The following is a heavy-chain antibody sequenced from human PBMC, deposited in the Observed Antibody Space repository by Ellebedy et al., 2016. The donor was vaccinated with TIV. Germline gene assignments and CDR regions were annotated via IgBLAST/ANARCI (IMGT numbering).Heavy chain of an antibody. CDR1: GFSFRSFS. D-gene: IGHD7-27*01. V-gene: IGHV3-48*04. J-gene: IGHJ3*02. Sequence: GESLKISCTASGFSFRSFSMNWVRQAPGKGLEWVSYISGSSISTYYADSVKGRFTISRDNAKNSLYLQMNSLRAEDTAAYYWARDMAWGNERINDPFDMWGQGTMVTVSS. CDR3: ARDMAWGNERINDPFDM. CDR2: ISGSSIST.